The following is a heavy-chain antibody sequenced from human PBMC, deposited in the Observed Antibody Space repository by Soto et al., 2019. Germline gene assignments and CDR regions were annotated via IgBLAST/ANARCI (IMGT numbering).Heavy chain of an antibody. D-gene: IGHD6-19*01. CDR2: ISGVGDTT. V-gene: IGHV3-23*01. CDR1: GLTFSTYA. Sequence: GGSLRLSCAASGLTFSTYAMNWVRQAPGQGLEWVAAISGVGDTTYYADSVKGRFTISRDNSRNTLSLQMNSLRAEDTAIYYCAKREEWGSGQYYYYYYMDVWGTGTTVTVSS. J-gene: IGHJ6*03. CDR3: AKREEWGSGQYYYYYYMDV.